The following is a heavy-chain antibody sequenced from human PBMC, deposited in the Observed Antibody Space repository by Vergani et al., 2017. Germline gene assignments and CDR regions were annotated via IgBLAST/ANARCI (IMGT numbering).Heavy chain of an antibody. J-gene: IGHJ6*03. Sequence: EVQLEQSGAAVKKPGESLEISCKGSGYSFSRNWIAWVRERPGQGLEWMGMIYPGNSETRNNPSFRGQVTMSVDKSISTAYLQWSSLKASDSAMYYCARVYCRGRSCAGTYYFYHIDVWGKGTTVTVS. CDR2: IYPGNSET. CDR1: GYSFSRNW. D-gene: IGHD3-10*01. V-gene: IGHV5-51*03. CDR3: ARVYCRGRSCAGTYYFYHIDV.